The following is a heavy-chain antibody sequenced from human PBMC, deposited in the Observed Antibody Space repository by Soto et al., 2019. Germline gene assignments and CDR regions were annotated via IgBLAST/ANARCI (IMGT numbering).Heavy chain of an antibody. CDR1: GCTFGSND. Sequence: EVQLVESGGGWIQPGGTLRLSCAASGCTFGSNDMNWVRQAPGKGLEWVSLIYSGGSTYYADSVKGRFPISRDNSKNTLYLQMSSLRAEDTAVYYCATRPLLPGAPWGQGTMVTVSS. D-gene: IGHD3-22*01. CDR2: IYSGGST. CDR3: ATRPLLPGAP. J-gene: IGHJ3*01. V-gene: IGHV3-53*01.